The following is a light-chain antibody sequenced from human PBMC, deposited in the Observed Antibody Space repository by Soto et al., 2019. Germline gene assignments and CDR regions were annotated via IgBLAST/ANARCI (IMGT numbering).Light chain of an antibody. J-gene: IGKJ5*01. CDR3: QQLKSYPFT. CDR2: DAS. V-gene: IGKV1-13*02. CDR1: QGISSA. Sequence: AIQLTQSPSSLSASVGDTVSITCRASQGISSALAWYQHKPGKAPKILIYDASSLQSGVPSRFSGSESGTECTFTISSLQPEDFATYYCQQLKSYPFTFGQGTRLEIK.